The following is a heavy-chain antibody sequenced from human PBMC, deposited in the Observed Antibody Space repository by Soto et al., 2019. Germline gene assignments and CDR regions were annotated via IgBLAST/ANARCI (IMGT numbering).Heavy chain of an antibody. CDR3: ARGDIVLMSLLDP. V-gene: IGHV1-2*04. CDR2: INPNSGGT. J-gene: IGHJ5*02. Sequence: GASVKVSCKASGYTFTGYYMHWVRQAPGQGLEWMGWINPNSGGTNYAQKFQGWVTMTRDTSISTAYMELSRLRSDDTAVYYCARGDIVLMSLLDPWGQGTLVTVSS. D-gene: IGHD2-8*01. CDR1: GYTFTGYY.